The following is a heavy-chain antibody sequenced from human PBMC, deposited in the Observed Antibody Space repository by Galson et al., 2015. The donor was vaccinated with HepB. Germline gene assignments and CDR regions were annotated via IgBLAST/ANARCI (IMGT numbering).Heavy chain of an antibody. CDR2: IGSKAHNYAT. V-gene: IGHV3-73*01. Sequence: LRLSCAASGFTFSGSAMHWVRQASGKGLERVGRIGSKAHNYATAYVASVKGRFTISRDDSKSTAYLQMNSLKTEDTAVYYCTRLGDLSGYSSKWGQGTLVTVSS. D-gene: IGHD6-13*01. CDR1: GFTFSGSA. J-gene: IGHJ4*02. CDR3: TRLGDLSGYSSK.